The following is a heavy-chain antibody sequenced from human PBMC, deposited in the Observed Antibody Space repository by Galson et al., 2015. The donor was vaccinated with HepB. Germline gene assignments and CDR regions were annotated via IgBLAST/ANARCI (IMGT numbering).Heavy chain of an antibody. Sequence: SLRLSCAASGFTFRIYGMSWVRQAPGKGLEWVSGIDGSGDRTEYADSVQGRFIVSRDNSKNTLYLQISGLRVEDTAKYYCVKDFGRDLVGPGALGQGTPVTVSS. CDR1: GFTFRIYG. D-gene: IGHD3-10*01. CDR2: IDGSGDRT. V-gene: IGHV3-23*01. J-gene: IGHJ5*02. CDR3: VKDFGRDLVGPGA.